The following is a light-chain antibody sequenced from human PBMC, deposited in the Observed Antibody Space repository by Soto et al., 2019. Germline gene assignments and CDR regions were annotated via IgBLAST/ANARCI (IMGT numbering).Light chain of an antibody. CDR2: DVT. V-gene: IGLV2-14*01. CDR3: SSYTSTYSGV. J-gene: IGLJ1*01. CDR1: SSDVGGYNY. Sequence: QSALTQPASGSGSPGQSITISCTGTSSDVGGYNYVSWYQQHPGKAPKLMIYDVTNRPSGISNRFSGSKSSNTASLTISGLQAEDEADYYCSSYTSTYSGVFGTGTKLTVL.